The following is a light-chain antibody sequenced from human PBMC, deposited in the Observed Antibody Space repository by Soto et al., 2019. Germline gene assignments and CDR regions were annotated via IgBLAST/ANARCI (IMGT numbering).Light chain of an antibody. V-gene: IGLV2-14*01. J-gene: IGLJ1*01. CDR2: EVS. Sequence: QSALAQPASVSGSLGQSITISCTGTSSDVGAYNYVSWYQQQPGKAPKLMISEVSNRPSGVSNRFSGSKSGNTASLTISGLQAEDEADYYCSSYTSSSTKGVFGTGTKVTVL. CDR1: SSDVGAYNY. CDR3: SSYTSSSTKGV.